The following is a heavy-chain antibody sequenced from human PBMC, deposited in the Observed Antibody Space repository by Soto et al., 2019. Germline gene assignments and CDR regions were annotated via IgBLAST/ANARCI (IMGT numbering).Heavy chain of an antibody. Sequence: SVKVSCKASGGTFSSYTISWVRQAPGQGLGWMGRIIPILGIANYAQKFQGRVTITADKSTITAYMELSSLRSEDTAVYYCARDIVTTGYYYYYMDVWGKGTTVTVSS. CDR1: GGTFSSYT. V-gene: IGHV1-69*04. D-gene: IGHD4-4*01. CDR2: IIPILGIA. CDR3: ARDIVTTGYYYYYMDV. J-gene: IGHJ6*03.